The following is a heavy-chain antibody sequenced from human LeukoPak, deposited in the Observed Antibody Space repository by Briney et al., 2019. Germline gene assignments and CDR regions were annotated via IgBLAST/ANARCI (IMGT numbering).Heavy chain of an antibody. J-gene: IGHJ6*02. V-gene: IGHV3-23*01. CDR1: GFTFSSYA. Sequence: GRSLRLSCAASGFTFSSYAMGWVRQAPGKGLEWVSAISGSGGSTYYADSVKGRFTISRDNSKNTLYPQMNSLRADDTAVYYCAKDSSSSMYYYYGMDVWGQGTTVTVSS. CDR2: ISGSGGST. D-gene: IGHD6-6*01. CDR3: AKDSSSSMYYYYGMDV.